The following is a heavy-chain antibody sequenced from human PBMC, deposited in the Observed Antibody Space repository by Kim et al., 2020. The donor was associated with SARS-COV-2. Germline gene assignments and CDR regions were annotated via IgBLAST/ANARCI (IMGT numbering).Heavy chain of an antibody. D-gene: IGHD3-9*01. J-gene: IGHJ6*02. CDR2: ISGSGGST. CDR3: ANEDDAIFWPDYYYYGMDV. Sequence: GGSLRLSCAASGFTFSSYAMSWVRQAPGKGLEWVSAISGSGGSTYYADSVKGRFTISRDNSKNTLYLQMNSLRAEDTAVYYCANEDDAIFWPDYYYYGMDVWGQGTTVTVSS. CDR1: GFTFSSYA. V-gene: IGHV3-23*01.